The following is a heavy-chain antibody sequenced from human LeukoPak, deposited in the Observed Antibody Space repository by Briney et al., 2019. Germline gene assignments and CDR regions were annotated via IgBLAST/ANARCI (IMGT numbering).Heavy chain of an antibody. D-gene: IGHD3-10*01. J-gene: IGHJ4*02. CDR1: GFSFSDYF. CDR3: ARDPGSYDY. Sequence: GGSLRLSCTASGFSFSDYFMSWIRQAPGKELEWIAHISSRGGTMYYADSVKGRFTISRDNAKNSLYLHMNSLRADDTAVYYCARDPGSYDYWGKGTLVTVSS. V-gene: IGHV3-11*01. CDR2: ISSRGGTM.